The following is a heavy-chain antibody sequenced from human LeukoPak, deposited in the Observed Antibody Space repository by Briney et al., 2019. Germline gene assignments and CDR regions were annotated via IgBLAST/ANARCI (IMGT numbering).Heavy chain of an antibody. Sequence: GGSLRLSCAASGFTFSSYAMSWVRQAPGKGLEWVSAISGSGGSTYYADSVEGRFTISRDNSKNTLYLQMNSLRAEDTAVYYCAKANSGWYRARRYYFDYWGQGTLVTVSS. D-gene: IGHD6-19*01. CDR1: GFTFSSYA. V-gene: IGHV3-23*01. CDR3: AKANSGWYRARRYYFDY. CDR2: ISGSGGST. J-gene: IGHJ4*02.